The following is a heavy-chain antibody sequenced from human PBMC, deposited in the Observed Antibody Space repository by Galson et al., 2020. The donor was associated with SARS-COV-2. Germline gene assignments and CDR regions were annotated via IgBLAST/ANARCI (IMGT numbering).Heavy chain of an antibody. CDR1: GFTFRSYW. Sequence: QAGGSLRLSCAVSGFTFRSYWMHWVRQAPGKGLVWISRSNSDGRTTSYADSVKGRFIISRDNARNTLYLQMNSLRVEDTAVYYCARESGNYRNFDFWGQGTLVTVSS. D-gene: IGHD1-26*01. J-gene: IGHJ4*02. CDR2: SNSDGRTT. CDR3: ARESGNYRNFDF. V-gene: IGHV3-74*01.